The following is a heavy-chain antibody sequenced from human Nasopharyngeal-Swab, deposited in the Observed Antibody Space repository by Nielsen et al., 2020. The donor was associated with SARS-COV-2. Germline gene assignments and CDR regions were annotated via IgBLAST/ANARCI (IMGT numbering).Heavy chain of an antibody. D-gene: IGHD6-19*01. CDR2: ISYDGSNK. J-gene: IGHJ4*02. CDR3: AKDHTAVAGTYGGSPNYFDY. V-gene: IGHV3-30*18. Sequence: GESLKISCAASGFTFSSYGMHWVRQAPGKGLEWVAVISYDGSNKYYADSVKGRFTISRDNSKNTLYLQMNSLRAEDTAVYYCAKDHTAVAGTYGGSPNYFDYWGQGTLVTVSS. CDR1: GFTFSSYG.